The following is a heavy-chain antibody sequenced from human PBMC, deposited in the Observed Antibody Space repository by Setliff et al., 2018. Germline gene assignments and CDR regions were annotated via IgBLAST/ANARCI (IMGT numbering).Heavy chain of an antibody. J-gene: IGHJ4*02. Sequence: ASVKVSCKASGFTFINYYMHWLRQAPGPGLEWLGIISPGGGATTYAQKFQGRVILARDTSTSTVYMELGALKSDDTAVYYCARASTSIDPYDFDYWGQGTLVTVSS. D-gene: IGHD3-16*02. CDR3: ARASTSIDPYDFDY. CDR1: GFTFINYY. V-gene: IGHV1-46*01. CDR2: ISPGGGAT.